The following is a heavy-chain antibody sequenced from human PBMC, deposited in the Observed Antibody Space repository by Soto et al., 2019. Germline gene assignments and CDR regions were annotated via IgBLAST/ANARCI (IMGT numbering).Heavy chain of an antibody. D-gene: IGHD2-2*01. V-gene: IGHV4-30-4*01. CDR3: ARDKENSTAFGDAFDI. J-gene: IGHJ3*02. Sequence: SETLSLTCTVSGGSISSGDYYWSWIRQPPGKGLEWIGYIYYSGSTYYNPSLKSRVTISVDTSKNQFSLKLSSVTAADTAVYYCARDKENSTAFGDAFDIWGQGTMVTVSS. CDR1: GGSISSGDYY. CDR2: IYYSGST.